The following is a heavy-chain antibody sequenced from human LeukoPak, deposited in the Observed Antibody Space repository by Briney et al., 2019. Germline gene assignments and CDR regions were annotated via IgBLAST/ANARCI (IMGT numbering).Heavy chain of an antibody. V-gene: IGHV4-61*01. Sequence: SETLSLTCTVSGGSVSGGNYYWSWIRQPPGKGLEWIGFMSNSGHTDSIPSLKSRVTISLDTSKNQCSLKLSSVTAADTAVYYCARRIYGGSDAFDIWGQGTMVTVSS. CDR3: ARRIYGGSDAFDI. D-gene: IGHD4-23*01. CDR2: MSNSGHT. J-gene: IGHJ3*02. CDR1: GGSVSGGNYY.